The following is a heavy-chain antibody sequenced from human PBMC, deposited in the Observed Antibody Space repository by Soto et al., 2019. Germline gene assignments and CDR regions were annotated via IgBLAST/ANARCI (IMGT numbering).Heavy chain of an antibody. CDR3: AGKYYDILTGYYAYYYYGMDV. D-gene: IGHD3-9*01. J-gene: IGHJ6*02. V-gene: IGHV4-34*01. Sequence: PSETLSLTCAVYGGSFSGYYWSWIRQPPGKGLEWIGEINHSGSTNYNPSLKSRVTISVDTSKNQFPLKLSSVTAADTAVYYCAGKYYDILTGYYAYYYYGMDVWGQGTTVTVSS. CDR1: GGSFSGYY. CDR2: INHSGST.